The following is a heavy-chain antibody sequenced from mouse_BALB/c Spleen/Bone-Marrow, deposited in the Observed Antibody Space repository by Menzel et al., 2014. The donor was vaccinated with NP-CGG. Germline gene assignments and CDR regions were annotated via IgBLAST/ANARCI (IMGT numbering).Heavy chain of an antibody. Sequence: QVQLQQSAVELARPGASVKMSCKASGYTFTVYTMHWVKQRPGQGLEWIGYINPSSGYAEYNQNFKDKTALTADKSSSTDYMQLSSLTSEDSAVYYCARWGYGSLGFAYWGQGTLVTVSA. V-gene: IGHV1-4*02. CDR2: INPSSGYA. J-gene: IGHJ3*01. CDR1: GYTFTVYT. D-gene: IGHD2-10*02. CDR3: ARWGYGSLGFAY.